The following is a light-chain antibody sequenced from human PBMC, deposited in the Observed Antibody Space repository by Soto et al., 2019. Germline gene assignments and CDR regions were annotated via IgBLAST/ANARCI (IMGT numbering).Light chain of an antibody. CDR1: SGDVGGYNY. CDR2: DVS. Sequence: QSVLTQPVSVSGSPGQSITISCTGTSGDVGGYNYVSWYQQHPGKAPKLMIYDVSNRPSGVSDRFSGSKSGNTASLTFSGVQAEDEADYYCNSYASSSTYVFGTGTKSPS. J-gene: IGLJ1*01. V-gene: IGLV2-14*03. CDR3: NSYASSSTYV.